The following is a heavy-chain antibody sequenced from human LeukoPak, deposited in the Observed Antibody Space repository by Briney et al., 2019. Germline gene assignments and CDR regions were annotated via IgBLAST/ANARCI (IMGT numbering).Heavy chain of an antibody. CDR3: AKAPAEYYYDSSGYYPWGFQH. D-gene: IGHD3-22*01. Sequence: GGSLRLSCAASGFSFSSYAMSWVRQAPGKGLEWVSAISGSGGSTYYADSVKGRFTISRDNYKNTLYLQINSLRAEDTAVYYCAKAPAEYYYDSSGYYPWGFQHWGQGTLVTVSS. V-gene: IGHV3-23*01. J-gene: IGHJ1*01. CDR1: GFSFSSYA. CDR2: ISGSGGST.